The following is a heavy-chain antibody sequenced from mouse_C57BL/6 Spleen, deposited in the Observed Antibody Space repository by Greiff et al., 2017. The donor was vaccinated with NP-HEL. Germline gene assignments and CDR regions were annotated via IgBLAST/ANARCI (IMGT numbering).Heavy chain of an antibody. Sequence: HVQLKEPGAELVKPGASVKLSCKASGYTFTSYWMHWVKQRPGQGLEWIGMIHPNSGSTNYNEKFKSKATLTVDKSSSTAYMQLSSLTSEDSAVYYCARRTNWDYFDYWGQGTTLTVSS. CDR2: IHPNSGST. CDR3: ARRTNWDYFDY. CDR1: GYTFTSYW. J-gene: IGHJ2*01. V-gene: IGHV1-64*01. D-gene: IGHD4-1*01.